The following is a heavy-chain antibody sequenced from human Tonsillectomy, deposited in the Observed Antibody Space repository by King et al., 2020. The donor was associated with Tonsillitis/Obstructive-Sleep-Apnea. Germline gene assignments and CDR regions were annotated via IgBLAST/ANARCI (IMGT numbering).Heavy chain of an antibody. CDR3: ARRYDKRGYYDSKFDY. D-gene: IGHD3-22*01. CDR2: IYPADSDT. Sequence: QLVQSGAEVKKPGESLKISCKASGYSFTNYWIAWVRQMPGKGLEWMGIIYPADSDTRYSPSFQGQVTISADKSISTAYLQWSTLKASDTAMYYCARRYDKRGYYDSKFDYWGHGALVTASS. CDR1: GYSFTNYW. V-gene: IGHV5-51*03. J-gene: IGHJ4*01.